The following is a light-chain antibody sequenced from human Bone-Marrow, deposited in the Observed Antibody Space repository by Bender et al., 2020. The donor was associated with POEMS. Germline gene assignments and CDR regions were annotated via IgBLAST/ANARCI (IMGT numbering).Light chain of an antibody. CDR3: QSYDISLSGWV. CDR2: NNE. J-gene: IGLJ3*02. V-gene: IGLV1-40*01. CDR1: SSNMGAGYG. Sequence: QSVLTQPPSVSGAPGQTATISCTGTSSNMGAGYGVNWYQQLPGTAPKLLIYNNENRPSGVPDKISGSKSGTSASLAITGLQAEDEADYYCQSYDISLSGWVFGGGTKLTAL.